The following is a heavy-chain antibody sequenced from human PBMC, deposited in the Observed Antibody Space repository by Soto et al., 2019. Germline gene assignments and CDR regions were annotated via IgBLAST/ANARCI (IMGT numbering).Heavy chain of an antibody. D-gene: IGHD1-1*01. Sequence: QVQLQQSGPGLVKPSQTLSLTCTVSGDSVNSGRYYWHWIRQLPGKGLEWIGYIFYSGTTYYNPSLRSRVTISLDTSKNDLSLKLTSVTVADTAVYFCARGWLRVTGTYDSWGQGTLVTVSS. CDR3: ARGWLRVTGTYDS. J-gene: IGHJ4*02. CDR2: IFYSGTT. CDR1: GDSVNSGRYY. V-gene: IGHV4-31*03.